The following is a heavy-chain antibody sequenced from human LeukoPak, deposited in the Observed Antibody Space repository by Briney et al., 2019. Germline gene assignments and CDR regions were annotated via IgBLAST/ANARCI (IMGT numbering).Heavy chain of an antibody. CDR1: GFTFDSTW. J-gene: IGHJ4*02. V-gene: IGHV3-74*01. CDR3: ARGGSPFY. Sequence: LSGGSLRLSCEGSGFTFDSTWMHWVRQDPGRGLVWVSRISGDGITTTYADSVKGRFTISRDNAKSTVYLQMNSVRDDDTAVYYCARGGSPFYWGQGSRVTVSS. CDR2: ISGDGITT. D-gene: IGHD3-10*01.